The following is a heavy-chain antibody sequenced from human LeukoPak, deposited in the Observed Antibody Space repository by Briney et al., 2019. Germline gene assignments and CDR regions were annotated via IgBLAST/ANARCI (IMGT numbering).Heavy chain of an antibody. Sequence: SETLSLTCTVSGGSISSSGYYWGWIRQPPGKGLEWIGSISSGGSTHYIPSLKSRVTISVDTSKNQFSLKLSSVTAADTAVYYCACGIAAGYYYYGMDVWGQGTTVTVSS. CDR1: GGSISSSGYY. CDR2: ISSGGST. D-gene: IGHD6-13*01. CDR3: ACGIAAGYYYYGMDV. J-gene: IGHJ6*02. V-gene: IGHV4-39*07.